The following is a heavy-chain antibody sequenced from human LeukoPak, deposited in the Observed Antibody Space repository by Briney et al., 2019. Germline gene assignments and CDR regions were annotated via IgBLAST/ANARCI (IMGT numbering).Heavy chain of an antibody. D-gene: IGHD2-15*01. J-gene: IGHJ4*02. CDR2: ISGSAGST. CDR1: GFTFSNYA. V-gene: IGHV3-23*01. CDR3: AKVRTQFCSGGNCFNYYFDY. Sequence: GGSLRLSCAASGFTFSNYAMSWVRQAPGKGLECVSTISGSAGSTYYADSVKGRFTISRDNSKNTLYLQMNSLRAEDTAVYYCAKVRTQFCSGGNCFNYYFDYWGQGTLVTVSS.